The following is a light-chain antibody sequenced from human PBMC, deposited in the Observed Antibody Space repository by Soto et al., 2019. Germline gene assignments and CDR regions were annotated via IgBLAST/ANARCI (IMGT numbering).Light chain of an antibody. CDR3: SSKSPDF. V-gene: IGLV2-14*01. J-gene: IGLJ1*01. CDR2: EVS. CDR1: SSGIRDYNY. Sequence: QSALTQPASVSGSPGQSITISCTGTSSGIRDYNYVSWYQQLPGNAPKLIMYEVSNRPSGISHRFSGSKAGNTASLTISGLQAEDEADYYCSSKSPDFFGTGTNLTVL.